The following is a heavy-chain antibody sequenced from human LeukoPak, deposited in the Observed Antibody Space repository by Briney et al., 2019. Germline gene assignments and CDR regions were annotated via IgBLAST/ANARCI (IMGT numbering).Heavy chain of an antibody. J-gene: IGHJ5*02. Sequence: GGSLRLSCAASGFTFSTYAVTWVRQAPEKGLEWFSSLSDSGGYTYYADSVKGRFTISRDNSKNTLYLQMNSLRVDDTAIYYCAKYFSNSWQFDPWGQGTLVTVSS. V-gene: IGHV3-23*01. D-gene: IGHD6-13*01. CDR3: AKYFSNSWQFDP. CDR1: GFTFSTYA. CDR2: LSDSGGYT.